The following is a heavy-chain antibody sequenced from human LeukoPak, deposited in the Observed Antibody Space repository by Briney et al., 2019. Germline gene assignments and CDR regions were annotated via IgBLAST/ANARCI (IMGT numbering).Heavy chain of an antibody. Sequence: SETLSLTCTVSGASISSYYWGWIRQPPGKGLEWIGYIYYSGSTNYNPSLKSRVTISVDTSKNQFSLKLSSVTAADTAVYYCARDLEGFAEYYTDVWGKGTTVTVSS. CDR1: GASISSYY. D-gene: IGHD3-3*01. CDR2: IYYSGST. J-gene: IGHJ6*03. CDR3: ARDLEGFAEYYTDV. V-gene: IGHV4-59*01.